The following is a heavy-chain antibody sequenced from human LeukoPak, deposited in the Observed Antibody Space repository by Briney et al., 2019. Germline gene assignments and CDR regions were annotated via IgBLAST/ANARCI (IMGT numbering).Heavy chain of an antibody. V-gene: IGHV1-18*01. CDR2: ISAYNGNT. Sequence: ASVKVSCKASGYTFTSYGISWVRQAPGQGLEWMGWISAYNGNTNYAQKLQGRVTMTTDTSTSTAYMELRSLRSDDTAVYYCAKGSRTEVLWFGETNYFDYWGQGTLVTVSS. J-gene: IGHJ4*02. CDR3: AKGSRTEVLWFGETNYFDY. D-gene: IGHD3-10*01. CDR1: GYTFTSYG.